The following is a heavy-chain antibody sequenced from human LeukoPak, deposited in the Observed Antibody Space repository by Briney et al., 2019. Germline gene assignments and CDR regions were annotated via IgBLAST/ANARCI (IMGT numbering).Heavy chain of an antibody. CDR3: ARGVFGGAGYYFDY. D-gene: IGHD3-16*01. CDR1: GFTFDGYA. Sequence: PGRSLRLSCAASGFTFDGYAMHWVRQAPGKGLEWVSGISWNSGNIGYADSVKGRFTISRDNAKNSLYLQMNSLRAEDTAVYYCARGVFGGAGYYFDYWGQGALVTVSS. V-gene: IGHV3-9*01. J-gene: IGHJ4*02. CDR2: ISWNSGNI.